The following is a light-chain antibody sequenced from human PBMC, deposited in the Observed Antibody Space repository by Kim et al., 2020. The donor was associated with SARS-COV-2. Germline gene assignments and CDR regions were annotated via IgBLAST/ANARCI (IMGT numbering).Light chain of an antibody. CDR3: GTWDSSLSAGEV. Sequence: KVTISCSGSRSNIGNNYLSWYQQLPGTAPKLLIYDNNKRPSGIPDRFSGSKSGTSATLGITGLQTGDEADYYCGTWDSSLSAGEVFGGGTQLTVL. V-gene: IGLV1-51*01. J-gene: IGLJ2*01. CDR1: RSNIGNNY. CDR2: DNN.